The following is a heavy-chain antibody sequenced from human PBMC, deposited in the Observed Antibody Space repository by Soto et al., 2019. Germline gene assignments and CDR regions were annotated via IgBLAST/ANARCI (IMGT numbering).Heavy chain of an antibody. J-gene: IGHJ5*02. D-gene: IGHD6-19*01. Sequence: EVQLVESGGGLVQPGGSLRLSCAASGFTFSSYWMSWVRQAPGKGLEWVANINQDGSEKYYVDSVKGRFTISRDNAKNALYLQVNGLRAEDTAVYYCARGSGVAVWFDPWGQGTLVTVSS. CDR1: GFTFSSYW. V-gene: IGHV3-7*05. CDR2: INQDGSEK. CDR3: ARGSGVAVWFDP.